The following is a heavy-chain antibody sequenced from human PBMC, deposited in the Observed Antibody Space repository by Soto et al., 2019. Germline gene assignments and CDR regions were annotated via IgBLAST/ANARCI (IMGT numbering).Heavy chain of an antibody. V-gene: IGHV3-30*03. D-gene: IGHD3-10*01. CDR3: AKERGYLDY. CDR1: GFTFSSYG. Sequence: VQXVXXGGGVVQPGRSLRLSCAASGFTFSSYGMHWVRQAPGKGLEWVAVISYDGSNKYYADSVKXXXXXXXXXXXXXXXXXXXXXXXXXTXXYYCAKERGYLDYWGQGTLVT. CDR2: ISYDGSNK. J-gene: IGHJ4*02.